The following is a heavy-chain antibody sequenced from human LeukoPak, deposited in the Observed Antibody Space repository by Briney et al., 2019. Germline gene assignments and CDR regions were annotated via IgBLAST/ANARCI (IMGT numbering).Heavy chain of an antibody. V-gene: IGHV3-23*01. CDR2: ISGSGGST. J-gene: IGHJ3*02. D-gene: IGHD3-16*01. CDR1: GFTFSSYA. CDR3: AKTRGGLWTGAFDI. Sequence: QTGGSLRLSCAASGFTFSSYAMSWVRQAPGKGLEWVSTISGSGGSTYYADSVKGRFTISRDNSKNTLYLQMNSLRAEDTAVCYCAKTRGGLWTGAFDIWGQGTMVTVSS.